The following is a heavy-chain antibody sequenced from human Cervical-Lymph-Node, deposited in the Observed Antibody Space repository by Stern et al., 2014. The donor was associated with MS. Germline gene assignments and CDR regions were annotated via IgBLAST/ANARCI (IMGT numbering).Heavy chain of an antibody. Sequence: QVQLQESGPGLVKPSETLSLTCTVSGGSITNYYWSWIRQPPGKGLEWIGYIYYSGSTNYNPSLKSRVTMSVDSSKNEFYLILTSVTAADTAVYYCARALRNAYTWFDPWGQGTLVTVSS. CDR3: ARALRNAYTWFDP. CDR1: GGSITNYY. CDR2: IYYSGST. J-gene: IGHJ5*01. D-gene: IGHD2-2*01. V-gene: IGHV4-59*01.